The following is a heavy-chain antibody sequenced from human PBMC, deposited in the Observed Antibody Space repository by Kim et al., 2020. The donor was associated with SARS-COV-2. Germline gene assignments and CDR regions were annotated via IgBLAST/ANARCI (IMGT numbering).Heavy chain of an antibody. CDR1: GFTFSSYS. V-gene: IGHV3-21*01. CDR3: AKETTREGILTGYYSPFFDY. CDR2: ISSSSSYI. D-gene: IGHD3-9*01. Sequence: GGSLRLSCAASGFTFSSYSMNWVRQAPGKGLEWVSSISSSSSYIYYADSVKGRFTISRDNAKNSLYLQMNSLRAEDTAVYYCAKETTREGILTGYYSPFFDYWGQGTLVTVSS. J-gene: IGHJ4*02.